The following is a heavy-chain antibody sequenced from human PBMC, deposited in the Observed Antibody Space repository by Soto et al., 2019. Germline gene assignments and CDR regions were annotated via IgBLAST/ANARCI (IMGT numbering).Heavy chain of an antibody. Sequence: EVQLVESGGGLVQPGGSLRQSCAASGFTFSSYSMNWVRQAPGEGLEWVSYISSSGSTIYYADSVKGRFTISRDNAKNSLYRQMNSLRDEDTAVYYCARDLRMVYAIDYDYWGQGTLVTVSS. J-gene: IGHJ4*02. D-gene: IGHD2-8*01. V-gene: IGHV3-48*02. CDR1: GFTFSSYS. CDR3: ARDLRMVYAIDYDY. CDR2: ISSSGSTI.